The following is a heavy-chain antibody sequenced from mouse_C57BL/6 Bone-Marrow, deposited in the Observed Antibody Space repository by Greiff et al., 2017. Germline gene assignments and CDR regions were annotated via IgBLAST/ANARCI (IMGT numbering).Heavy chain of an antibody. CDR2: ILPSIGRT. D-gene: IGHD2-3*01. Sequence: VKLQQSGSELRSPGSSVKLSCKDFDSEVFPIAYMSWVRQKPGHGFEWIGGILPSIGRTIYGEKFEDKATLDADTLSNTAYLELNSLTSEDSAIYYCARGGYYDWYFDVWGTGTTVTVSS. CDR3: ARGGYYDWYFDV. J-gene: IGHJ1*03. CDR1: DSEVFPIAY. V-gene: IGHV15-2*01.